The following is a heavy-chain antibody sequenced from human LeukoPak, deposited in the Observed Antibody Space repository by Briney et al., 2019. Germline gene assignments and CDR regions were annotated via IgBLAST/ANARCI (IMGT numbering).Heavy chain of an antibody. V-gene: IGHV3-48*01. Sequence: GGSLRLSCAASGSTFSSHTMNWVRQAPGKGLEWISYISSSSSTIYYADSVKGRFTISRDNAKNSLYLQMNSLRAEDTAVYYCASWGSSYLESFDYWGQGTLVTVSS. CDR3: ASWGSSYLESFDY. CDR2: ISSSSSTI. CDR1: GSTFSSHT. D-gene: IGHD6-6*01. J-gene: IGHJ4*02.